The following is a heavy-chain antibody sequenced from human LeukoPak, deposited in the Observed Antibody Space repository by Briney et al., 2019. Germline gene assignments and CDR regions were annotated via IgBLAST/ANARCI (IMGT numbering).Heavy chain of an antibody. Sequence: ASVKVSCKASGYTFTSYGISWVRQAPGQGLEWMGWISAYNGNTNYAQKLQGRVTMTTDTSTSTAYMELRSLRSDDTAVYYCARVEGNMITFGREAYWGQGTLVTVSS. CDR2: ISAYNGNT. J-gene: IGHJ4*02. CDR3: ARVEGNMITFGREAY. CDR1: GYTFTSYG. V-gene: IGHV1-18*01. D-gene: IGHD3-16*01.